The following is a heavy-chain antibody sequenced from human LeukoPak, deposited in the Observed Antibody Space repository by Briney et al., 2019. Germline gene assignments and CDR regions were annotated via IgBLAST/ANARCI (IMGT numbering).Heavy chain of an antibody. CDR3: AREQYWGSSGGYPYYFDY. V-gene: IGHV4-38-2*02. CDR1: GYSLTSGYY. J-gene: IGHJ4*02. CDR2: IYHSGST. D-gene: IGHD1-26*01. Sequence: SETLSLTCTVSGYSLTSGYYWGWIRQPPGKGLEWIGSIYHSGSTYYNPSLKSRVTISADTSKNQFSLRLISVTAADTAVYYRAREQYWGSSGGYPYYFDYWGQGTLVTVSS.